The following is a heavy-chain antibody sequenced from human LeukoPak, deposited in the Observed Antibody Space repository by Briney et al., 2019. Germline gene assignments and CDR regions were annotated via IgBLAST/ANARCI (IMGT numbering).Heavy chain of an antibody. CDR1: GFTFSSYG. D-gene: IGHD2-15*01. CDR2: IWYDGSNK. J-gene: IGHJ4*02. V-gene: IGHV3-33*01. Sequence: GGSLKLSCAASGFTFSSYGMHWVRQAPGKGLEWVAVIWYDGSNKYYADSVKGRFTISRDNSKNTLYLQMNSLRAEDTAVYYCARDCSGGSCYFIDYWGQGTLVTVSS. CDR3: ARDCSGGSCYFIDY.